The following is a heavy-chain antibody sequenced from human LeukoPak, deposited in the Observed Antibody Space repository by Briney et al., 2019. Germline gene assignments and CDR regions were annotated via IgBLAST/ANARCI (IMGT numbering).Heavy chain of an antibody. CDR1: GGSISNYY. D-gene: IGHD6-25*01. Sequence: SETLFLTCTVSGGSISNYYWGWIRQPPGEGLEWIGSIYYSGSTYYNSSLQSRVTISVHMSNNQFALKLSSVTAADTAEYYCACSAQYSYYYYMDVWGKGTTVTVSS. CDR3: ACSAQYSYYYYMDV. CDR2: IYYSGST. V-gene: IGHV4-39*06. J-gene: IGHJ6*03.